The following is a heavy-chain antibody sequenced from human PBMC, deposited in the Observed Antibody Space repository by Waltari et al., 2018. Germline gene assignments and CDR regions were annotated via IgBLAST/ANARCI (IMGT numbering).Heavy chain of an antibody. CDR1: GFTFSRYG. CDR3: ARDGGSYQHFDY. CDR2: IWYDGSNK. V-gene: IGHV3-33*01. J-gene: IGHJ4*02. D-gene: IGHD1-26*01. Sequence: QVQLVESGGGVVQPGRSLRLSCAASGFTFSRYGMHWVRQAPGKGLEWVAVIWYDGSNKYYADSVKGRFTISRDNSKNTLYLQMNSLRAEDTAVYYCARDGGSYQHFDYWGQGTLVTVSS.